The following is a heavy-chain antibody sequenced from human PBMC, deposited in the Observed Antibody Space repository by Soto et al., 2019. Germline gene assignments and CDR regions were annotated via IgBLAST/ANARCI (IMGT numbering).Heavy chain of an antibody. J-gene: IGHJ5*02. V-gene: IGHV4-30-2*01. Sequence: SETLSVPCVVSVGSISSGGYSWSWIRQPPGKGLEWIGYIYHSGSTYYNPSLKSRVTISVDRSKNQFSLKLSSVTAADTAVYYCARGISWSEYSSSWTPWFDPWGQGTMVTVSS. CDR2: IYHSGST. CDR3: ARGISWSEYSSSWTPWFDP. D-gene: IGHD6-13*01. CDR1: VGSISSGGYS.